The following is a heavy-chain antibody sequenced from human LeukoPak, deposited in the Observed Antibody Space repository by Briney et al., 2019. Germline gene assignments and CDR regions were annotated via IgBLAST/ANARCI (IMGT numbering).Heavy chain of an antibody. Sequence: GGSLRLSCAASGFTFSSYGMHWVRQAPAKGLEWVAVISYDGSNKYYADSVKGRFTISRDNSKDTLYLQMNSLRAEDTAVYYCAKDRRYFDWLTDYWGQGTLVTVSS. V-gene: IGHV3-30*18. CDR3: AKDRRYFDWLTDY. D-gene: IGHD3-9*01. CDR2: ISYDGSNK. J-gene: IGHJ4*02. CDR1: GFTFSSYG.